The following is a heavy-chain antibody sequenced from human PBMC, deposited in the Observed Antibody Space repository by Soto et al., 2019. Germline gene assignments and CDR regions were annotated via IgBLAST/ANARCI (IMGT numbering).Heavy chain of an antibody. CDR1: GFNFSSYS. CDR3: ARSQSSVSTNRGTFDY. V-gene: IGHV3-48*02. Sequence: GGSLRLSCAASGFNFSSYSMNWVRQAPGKGLEWVSYISSSSSTIYYADSVKGRFTISRDNAKNSLYLQMNSLRDEDTAVYYCARSQSSVSTNRGTFDYWGQGTLVTVSS. J-gene: IGHJ4*02. CDR2: ISSSSSTI. D-gene: IGHD3-16*01.